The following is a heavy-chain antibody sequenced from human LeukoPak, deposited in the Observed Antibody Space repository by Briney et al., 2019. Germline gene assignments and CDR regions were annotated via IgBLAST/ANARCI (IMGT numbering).Heavy chain of an antibody. J-gene: IGHJ4*02. CDR2: IYHSGST. CDR1: GGSISSGGYY. D-gene: IGHD6-19*01. V-gene: IGHV4-30-2*01. Sequence: SETLSLTCTVSGGSISSGGYYWSWIRQPPGKGLEWIGYIYHSGSTYYNPSLKSRVTISVDRSKNQFSLKLSSVTAADTAVYYCARDMYSSGWYVDWGQGTLVTASS. CDR3: ARDMYSSGWYVD.